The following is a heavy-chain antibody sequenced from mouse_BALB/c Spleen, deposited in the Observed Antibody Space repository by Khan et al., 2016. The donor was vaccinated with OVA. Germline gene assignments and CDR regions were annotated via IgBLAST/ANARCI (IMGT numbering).Heavy chain of an antibody. Sequence: QVQLKESGPGLVAPSQSLSITCTISGFSLTNYGVHWVRQPPGKGLEWLVVIWSDGTTTYNSALKSRLSICKDNSKSQVSLKMNSRQTDDTAMYYCARQPYCHYYIMDYWGQGTSVTVSS. CDR1: GFSLTNYG. D-gene: IGHD2-10*01. J-gene: IGHJ4*01. CDR2: IWSDGTT. CDR3: ARQPYCHYYIMDY. V-gene: IGHV2-6-1*01.